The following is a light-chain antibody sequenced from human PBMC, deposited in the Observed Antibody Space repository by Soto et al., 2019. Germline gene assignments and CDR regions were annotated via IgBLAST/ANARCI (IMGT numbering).Light chain of an antibody. CDR2: GAS. Sequence: IVLRQSPATLSFSPGERATLSCRASQSVSSSYLAWYQQKPGQAPRLLIYGASTRATGIPARFSGSGSGTEFTLTISSLQSEDFAVYYCQQYNNWPPGITFGQGTRLEIK. CDR3: QQYNNWPPGIT. V-gene: IGKV3-15*01. J-gene: IGKJ5*01. CDR1: QSVSSSY.